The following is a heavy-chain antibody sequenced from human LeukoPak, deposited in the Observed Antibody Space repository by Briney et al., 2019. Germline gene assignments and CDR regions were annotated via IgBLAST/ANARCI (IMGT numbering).Heavy chain of an antibody. CDR2: IYYSGST. V-gene: IGHV4-59*01. Sequence: PSETLSLTCTVSGGSISSYYWSWIRQLPGKGLEWIGYIYYSGSTNYNPSLKSRVTISVDTSKNQFSLKLSSVTAADTAVYYCARLPTYLETTEETPPVPYYYYYGMDVWGQGTTVTVSS. CDR3: ARLPTYLETTEETPPVPYYYYYGMDV. J-gene: IGHJ6*02. D-gene: IGHD4-23*01. CDR1: GGSISSYY.